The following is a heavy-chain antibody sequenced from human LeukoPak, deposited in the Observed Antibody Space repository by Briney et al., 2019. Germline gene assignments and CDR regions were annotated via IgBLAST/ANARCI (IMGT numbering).Heavy chain of an antibody. J-gene: IGHJ4*02. CDR3: ARTRYYYNSRSYGAPYYFDY. CDR1: GGSISSGSYY. CDR2: IYASGIT. Sequence: SETLSLTCTVSGGSISSGSYYWNWIRQPAGKGLEWIGRIYASGITNYHPSLKSRVAISVDTSKNQFSLKLSSVTAADTAVYYCARTRYYYNSRSYGAPYYFDYWGQGTLVTVSS. V-gene: IGHV4-61*02. D-gene: IGHD3-10*01.